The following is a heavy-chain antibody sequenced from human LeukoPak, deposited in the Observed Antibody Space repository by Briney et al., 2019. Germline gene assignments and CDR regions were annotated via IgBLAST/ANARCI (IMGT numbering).Heavy chain of an antibody. CDR2: ISYDGSNK. V-gene: IGHV3-30*18. CDR3: AKNSDY. CDR1: GFTFSSYG. J-gene: IGHJ4*02. Sequence: GGSLRLSCAASGFTFSSYGMHWVRQAPGKGLEWVAVISYDGSNKYYANSVKGRFTISRDNSKNTLYLQMNSLRAEDTAVYYCAKNSDYWGQGTLVTVSS.